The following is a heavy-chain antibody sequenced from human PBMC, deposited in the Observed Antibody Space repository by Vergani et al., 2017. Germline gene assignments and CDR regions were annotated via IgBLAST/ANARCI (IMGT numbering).Heavy chain of an antibody. D-gene: IGHD6-6*01. CDR2: ISWNSNLI. Sequence: EVQLEESGGGLVLPGRSLRLSCVASGFTSAGYAMHWVRPAPGKGLEWVSGISWNSNLIGYADSVKGRFTIPRDNAKNSLYLQMNSLRAEDTALYYCAKDLDNSSGGGWFDPWGQGTLVTVSS. CDR1: GFTSAGYA. J-gene: IGHJ5*02. CDR3: AKDLDNSSGGGWFDP. V-gene: IGHV3-9*02.